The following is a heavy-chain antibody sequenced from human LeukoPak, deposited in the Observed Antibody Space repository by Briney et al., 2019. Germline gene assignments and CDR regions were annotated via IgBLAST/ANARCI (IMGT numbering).Heavy chain of an antibody. Sequence: SVKVSCKASGGTFSSYAISWVRQAPGQGLEWMGGIIPIFGTANYPQKFQGRVTITADKSTSTAYMELSSLRSEDMAVYYCAQTSLGYCSGGSCYPHYWGQGTLVTVSS. CDR3: AQTSLGYCSGGSCYPHY. J-gene: IGHJ4*02. D-gene: IGHD2-15*01. CDR2: IIPIFGTA. V-gene: IGHV1-69*06. CDR1: GGTFSSYA.